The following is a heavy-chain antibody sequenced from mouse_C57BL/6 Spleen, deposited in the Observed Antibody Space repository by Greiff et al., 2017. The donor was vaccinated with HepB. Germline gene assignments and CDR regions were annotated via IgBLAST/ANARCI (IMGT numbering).Heavy chain of an antibody. D-gene: IGHD1-1*01. V-gene: IGHV1-7*01. Sequence: QVQLKQSGAELAKPGASVKLSCKASGYTFTSYWMHWVKQRPGQGLEWIGYINPSSGYTKYNQKFKDKATLTADKSSSTAYMQLSSLTYEDSAVYYCASLVTTVVATKGFDYWGQGTTLTVSS. J-gene: IGHJ2*01. CDR2: INPSSGYT. CDR1: GYTFTSYW. CDR3: ASLVTTVVATKGFDY.